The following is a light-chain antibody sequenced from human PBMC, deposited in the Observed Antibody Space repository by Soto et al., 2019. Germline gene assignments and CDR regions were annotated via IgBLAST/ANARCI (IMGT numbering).Light chain of an antibody. CDR3: QQTYRTPRT. V-gene: IGKV1-39*01. Sequence: DIPMTQPPASLSASVGDRVTITCRAGQNIGTYLHWYQQKPGKAPKLLISAASFLQSGVPSRFSGSGSGTDFALTVSSLQPEDFATYYCQQTYRTPRTFGQGTKVEIK. CDR1: QNIGTY. CDR2: AAS. J-gene: IGKJ1*01.